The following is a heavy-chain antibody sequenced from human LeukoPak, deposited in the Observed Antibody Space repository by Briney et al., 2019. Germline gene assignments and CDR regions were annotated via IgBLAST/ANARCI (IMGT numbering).Heavy chain of an antibody. CDR3: ARDKTYCSSTSCYHLFDY. CDR2: IIPIFGTA. CDR1: GGTFSSYA. D-gene: IGHD2-2*01. Sequence: ASVKVSCKASGGTFSSYAISWVRQAPGQGLEWMGGIIPIFGTANYAQKFQGRVTITADESTSTAYMELSGLRSEDTAVYYCARDKTYCSSTSCYHLFDYWGQGTLVTVSS. J-gene: IGHJ4*02. V-gene: IGHV1-69*13.